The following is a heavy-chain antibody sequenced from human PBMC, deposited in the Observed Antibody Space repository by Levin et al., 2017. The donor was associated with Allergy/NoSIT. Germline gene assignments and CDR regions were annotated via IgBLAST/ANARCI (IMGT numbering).Heavy chain of an antibody. Sequence: GESLKISCAASGFTFSSSGMYWVRQAPGKGLEWVALIWYAGSTKYYADSVKGRFTISRDNSKNTLYLQMNSLRAEDTAVYYCARDCSGGDCHYFDYWGQGTLVTVSS. CDR1: GFTFSSSG. D-gene: IGHD2-21*02. CDR3: ARDCSGGDCHYFDY. CDR2: IWYAGSTK. V-gene: IGHV3-33*01. J-gene: IGHJ4*02.